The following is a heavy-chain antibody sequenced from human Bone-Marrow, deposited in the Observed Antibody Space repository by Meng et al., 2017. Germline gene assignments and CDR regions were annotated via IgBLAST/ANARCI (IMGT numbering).Heavy chain of an antibody. J-gene: IGHJ5*02. Sequence: QVQLQESGPGLVKPSQTLSLTCTVSGGSIGSGGYYWTWIRQHPGKGLEWIGYISSSGSTYYNPSLKSRVTISIDTSKNQFSLNLNSVTAADTAVYYCARDHGRTWMQLLPWGQGTLVTVSS. V-gene: IGHV4-31*03. CDR2: ISSSGST. CDR1: GGSIGSGGYY. D-gene: IGHD5-18*01. CDR3: ARDHGRTWMQLLP.